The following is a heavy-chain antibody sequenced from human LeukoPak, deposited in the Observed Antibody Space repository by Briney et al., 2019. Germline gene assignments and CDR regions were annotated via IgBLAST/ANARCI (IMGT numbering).Heavy chain of an antibody. CDR2: INTNTGNP. J-gene: IGHJ4*02. CDR3: ARDSAPYGSGAPYPDY. D-gene: IGHD3-10*01. V-gene: IGHV7-4-1*02. CDR1: GYTFTSYA. Sequence: HRASVKVSCKASGYTFTSYAMNWVRQAPGQGLEWMGWINTNTGNPTYAQGFTGRFVFSLDTSVSTAYLQISSLKAEDTAVYYCARDSAPYGSGAPYPDYWGQGTLVTVSS.